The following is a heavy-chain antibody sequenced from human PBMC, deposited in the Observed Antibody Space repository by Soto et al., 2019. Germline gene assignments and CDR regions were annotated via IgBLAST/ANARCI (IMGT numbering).Heavy chain of an antibody. J-gene: IGHJ4*02. CDR1: GYIFTRYG. Sequence: QVQLVQSGAELKKPGASVKVSCKTSGYIFTRYGISWVRQAPGQGLEWMAWISAYNGDTNYAQKFQGRVTLTTDTSTSTAYMDLGSLRSDDTAVYYCARDHYPPVHPGSGYEQFHFWGQGTLVTVSS. CDR3: ARDHYPPVHPGSGYEQFHF. D-gene: IGHD3-22*01. CDR2: ISAYNGDT. V-gene: IGHV1-18*01.